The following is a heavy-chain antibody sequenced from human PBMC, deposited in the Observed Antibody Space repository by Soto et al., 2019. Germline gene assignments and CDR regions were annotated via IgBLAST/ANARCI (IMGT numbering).Heavy chain of an antibody. CDR2: TYTGGST. Sequence: EVQLVESGGGLIQPGGSLRLSCAASGFTVSSNYMNWVRQAPGKGLEWVSVTYTGGSTRYADSVKGRFTISRDDSSNTLFLQMNSLRAEDTAVYYCARDPPITSDYAMDVWGQGTTVIVSS. J-gene: IGHJ6*02. CDR3: ARDPPITSDYAMDV. CDR1: GFTVSSNY. V-gene: IGHV3-53*01. D-gene: IGHD1-20*01.